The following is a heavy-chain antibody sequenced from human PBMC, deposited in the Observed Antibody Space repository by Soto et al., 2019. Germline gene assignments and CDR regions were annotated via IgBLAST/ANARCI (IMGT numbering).Heavy chain of an antibody. CDR3: ARGGAIRGPCSGDNCHYNFDS. CDR2: ISAYNGNT. D-gene: IGHD2-15*01. Sequence: ASVKVSCKASGYTFTSYGISWVRQAPGQGLEWMGWISAYNGNTNYAQKLQGRVTMTTDTSTSTAYMELRSLRSDDTAVYYCARGGAIRGPCSGDNCHYNFDSWGQGSQVTVSS. CDR1: GYTFTSYG. J-gene: IGHJ4*02. V-gene: IGHV1-18*04.